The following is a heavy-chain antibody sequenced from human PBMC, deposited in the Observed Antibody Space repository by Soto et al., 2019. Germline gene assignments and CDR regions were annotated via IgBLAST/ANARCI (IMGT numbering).Heavy chain of an antibody. CDR3: ARGSGAGSGSYPIWYYYYGMDV. V-gene: IGHV4-30-4*01. CDR1: GGSISSGDYY. J-gene: IGHJ6*02. Sequence: SETLFLTCTVSGGSISSGDYYWSWIRQPPGKGLEWIGYIYYSGSTYYNPSLKSRVTISVDTSKNQFSLKLSSVTAADTAVYYCARGSGAGSGSYPIWYYYYGMDVWGQRTTVTVSS. D-gene: IGHD3-10*01. CDR2: IYYSGST.